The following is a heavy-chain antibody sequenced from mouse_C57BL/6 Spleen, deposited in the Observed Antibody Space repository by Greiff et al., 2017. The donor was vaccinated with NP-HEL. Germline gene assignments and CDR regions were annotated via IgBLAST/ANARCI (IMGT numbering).Heavy chain of an antibody. CDR2: INPNYGTT. CDR3: AFNSVVGRPAWFAY. D-gene: IGHD1-1*01. Sequence: VQLQQSGPELVKPGASVKISCKASGYSFTDYNMNWVKQSHGKSLEWIGVINPNYGTTSYNQKFKGKATLTVDQSSTTAYMQLNSLTSGGSAVYYCAFNSVVGRPAWFAYWGQGTLVTVSA. V-gene: IGHV1-39*01. CDR1: GYSFTDYN. J-gene: IGHJ3*01.